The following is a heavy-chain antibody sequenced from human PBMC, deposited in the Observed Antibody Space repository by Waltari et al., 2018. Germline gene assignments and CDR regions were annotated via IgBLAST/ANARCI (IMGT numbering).Heavy chain of an antibody. CDR1: GHTFTSYD. CDR3: AVMKENIAPFDY. D-gene: IGHD5-12*01. CDR2: MNPNSGNT. Sequence: QVQLVQSGAEVKKPGASVKVSCKASGHTFTSYDINWVRQATGQGLEWMGWMNPNSGNTGYAQKVQGRVTITRNTSISTAYMELSSLRSEDTAVYYCAVMKENIAPFDYWGQGTLVTVSS. J-gene: IGHJ4*02. V-gene: IGHV1-8*03.